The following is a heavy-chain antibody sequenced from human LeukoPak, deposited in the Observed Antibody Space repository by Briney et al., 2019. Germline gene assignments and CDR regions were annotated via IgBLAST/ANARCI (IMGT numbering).Heavy chain of an antibody. CDR1: GFTFSSYS. J-gene: IGHJ4*02. D-gene: IGHD3-10*01. CDR3: ARDSGRRGHEVDY. V-gene: IGHV3-21*01. Sequence: GSLRLSCAASGFTFSSYSMNWVRQAPGKGLEWVSSISSSSSYIYYADSVKGRFTISRDNAKNSLYQQMNSLRAEDTAVYYCARDSGRRGHEVDYWGQGTLVTVSS. CDR2: ISSSSSYI.